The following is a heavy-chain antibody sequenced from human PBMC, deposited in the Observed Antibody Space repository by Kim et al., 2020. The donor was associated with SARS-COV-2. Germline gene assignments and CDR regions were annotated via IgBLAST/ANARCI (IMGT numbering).Heavy chain of an antibody. CDR1: GGSISRYY. V-gene: IGHV4-59*13. Sequence: SETLSLTCTVSGGSISRYYWSWIRQPPGKGLEWIGYIYYSGSTNYNPSLKSRVTISVDTSKNQFSLKPSSVTAADTAVYYCARDRYDILTGRYGMDVWG. CDR3: ARDRYDILTGRYGMDV. J-gene: IGHJ6*02. D-gene: IGHD3-9*01. CDR2: IYYSGST.